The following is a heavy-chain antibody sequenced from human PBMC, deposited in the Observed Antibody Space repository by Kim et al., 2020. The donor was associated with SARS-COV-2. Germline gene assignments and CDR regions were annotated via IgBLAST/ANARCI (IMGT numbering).Heavy chain of an antibody. J-gene: IGHJ3*02. D-gene: IGHD6-13*01. CDR2: INHSGST. CDR3: ARGRPMYSSSWYYSAFDM. V-gene: IGHV4-34*01. CDR1: GGSFSGYY. Sequence: SETLSLTCAVYGGSFSGYYWSWIRQPPGKGLEWIGEINHSGSTNYNPSLKSRVTISVDTSKNQFSLKLSSVTAADTAVYYCARGRPMYSSSWYYSAFDMWGQGTMVTVSS.